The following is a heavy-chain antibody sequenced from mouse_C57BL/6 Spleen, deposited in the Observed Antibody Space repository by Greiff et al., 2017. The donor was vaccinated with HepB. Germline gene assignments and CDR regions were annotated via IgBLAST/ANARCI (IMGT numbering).Heavy chain of an antibody. CDR3: AIQLRGSFDY. V-gene: IGHV1-74*01. D-gene: IGHD1-1*01. Sequence: VKQRPGQGLEWIGRIHPSDSDTNYNQKFKGKATLTVDKSSSTAYMQLSSLTSEDSAVYYCAIQLRGSFDYWGQGTTLTVSS. CDR2: IHPSDSDT. J-gene: IGHJ2*01.